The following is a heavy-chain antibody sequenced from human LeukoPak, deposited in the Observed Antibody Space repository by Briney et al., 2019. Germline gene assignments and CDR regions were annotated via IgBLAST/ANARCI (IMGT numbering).Heavy chain of an antibody. CDR1: GYTFTSFY. CDR2: FNPSGSST. CDR3: ARAGENYYDFYY. J-gene: IGHJ4*02. Sequence: ASVKVSCKASGYTFTSFYMRWVRQAPGQGLEWMGIFNPSGSSTTYAQKFQGRVTMTSDTSTSIVYMELSSLGSEDTAVYYCARAGENYYDFYYWGQGTLVTVSS. V-gene: IGHV1-46*01. D-gene: IGHD1-26*01.